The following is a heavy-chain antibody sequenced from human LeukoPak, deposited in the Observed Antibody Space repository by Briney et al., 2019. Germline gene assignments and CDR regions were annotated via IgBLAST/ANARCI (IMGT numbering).Heavy chain of an antibody. J-gene: IGHJ4*02. CDR1: GGSITSYY. V-gene: IGHV4-59*08. CDR2: ISYSGST. D-gene: IGHD3-3*01. CDR3: ARHKIESGYYTAFDF. Sequence: SETLSLTCTVSGGSITSYYWSWLRPPPGKGLEWIGYISYSGSTNYSPSLKSRVTTSVDTSKNQFSLKLNSVTAADTAVYYCARHKIESGYYTAFDFWGPGILVTVSS.